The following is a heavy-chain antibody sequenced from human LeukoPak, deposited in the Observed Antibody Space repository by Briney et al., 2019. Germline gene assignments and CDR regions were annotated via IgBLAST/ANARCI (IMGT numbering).Heavy chain of an antibody. D-gene: IGHD6-19*01. CDR1: GYIFSNQW. J-gene: IGHJ4*02. CDR2: IYPGDSDT. Sequence: GESLKISCKGSGYIFSNQWIGWVRQMPGKGLEWMGIIYPGDSDTRYSPSFQGQVTISADKSISTAYLQWSSLKALDTAMYYCARQIRYSGGWDYWGQGTLVTVSS. V-gene: IGHV5-51*01. CDR3: ARQIRYSGGWDY.